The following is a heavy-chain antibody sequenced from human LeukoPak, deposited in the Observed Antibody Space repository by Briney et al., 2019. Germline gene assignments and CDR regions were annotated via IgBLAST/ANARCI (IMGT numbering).Heavy chain of an antibody. CDR2: IYYSGTT. D-gene: IGHD1-26*01. CDR3: ARDNSVGDNAWWFDP. Sequence: SETLSLTCTVSGGSISTYYWNWIRQPPGKGLEWIGYIYYSGTTNYNPSLKSRVSMSVDTSKNQFSLKLSSVTAADTAIYYCARDNSVGDNAWWFDPWGQGTLVTVSS. J-gene: IGHJ5*02. CDR1: GGSISTYY. V-gene: IGHV4-59*01.